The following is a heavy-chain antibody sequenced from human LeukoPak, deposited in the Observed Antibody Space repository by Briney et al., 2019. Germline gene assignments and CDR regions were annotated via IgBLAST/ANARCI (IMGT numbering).Heavy chain of an antibody. J-gene: IGHJ4*02. CDR1: GGSISSYY. V-gene: IGHV4-4*07. D-gene: IGHD6-6*01. Sequence: PSETLSLICTVSGGSISSYYWSWIRQPAGKGLKRIGHIYASGSTYYNPSLKSRVTMSVDTSKNQFSLRLTTVTAADTAVYYCARDSNLEYSSSRGLGRWGQGTLVTVSS. CDR2: IYASGST. CDR3: ARDSNLEYSSSRGLGR.